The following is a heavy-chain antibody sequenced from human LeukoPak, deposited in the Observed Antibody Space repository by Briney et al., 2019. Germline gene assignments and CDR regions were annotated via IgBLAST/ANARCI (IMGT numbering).Heavy chain of an antibody. CDR1: GFTFGSYA. V-gene: IGHV3-30-3*01. Sequence: GRSLRLSCAASGFTFGSYAMHWVRQAPGKGLEWVAAISYDGSNKYYADSVKGRFTISRDNSKNTLYLQMNSLRAEDTAVYYCARDGITYYYGMDVWGQGTTVTVSS. CDR3: ARDGITYYYGMDV. CDR2: ISYDGSNK. J-gene: IGHJ6*02. D-gene: IGHD1/OR15-1a*01.